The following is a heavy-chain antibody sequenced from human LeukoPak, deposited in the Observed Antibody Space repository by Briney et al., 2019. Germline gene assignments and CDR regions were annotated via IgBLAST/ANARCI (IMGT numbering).Heavy chain of an antibody. J-gene: IGHJ4*02. CDR2: ISWNSGNI. D-gene: IGHD1-14*01. Sequence: GGSLRLSCAASGFTFDGYAMHWVRQGPGKGLEWVSGISWNSGNIGYADSVKGRFTISRDNAKNSLYLKMNSRRAEDTALYYCAKDKSPDFTGASLDYWGQGTLVTVSS. CDR3: AKDKSPDFTGASLDY. CDR1: GFTFDGYA. V-gene: IGHV3-9*01.